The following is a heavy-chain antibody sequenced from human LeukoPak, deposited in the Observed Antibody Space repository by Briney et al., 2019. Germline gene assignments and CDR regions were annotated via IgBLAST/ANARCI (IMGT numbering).Heavy chain of an antibody. CDR2: IYYSGST. CDR1: GGSVSSGSYY. D-gene: IGHD3-10*01. V-gene: IGHV4-61*01. CDR3: ARDSYGSGTYISWFDP. Sequence: SETLSLTCTVSGGSVSSGSYYWSWIRQPPGKGLEWIGYIYYSGSTNYNPSLKSRVTISIDTSKNQFSLKLTSVTAADTAVYHCARDSYGSGTYISWFDPWGQGTLVTVSS. J-gene: IGHJ5*02.